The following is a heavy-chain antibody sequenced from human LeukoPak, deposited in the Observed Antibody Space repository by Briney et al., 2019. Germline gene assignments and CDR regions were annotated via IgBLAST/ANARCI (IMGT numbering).Heavy chain of an antibody. CDR1: GGSISSYY. Sequence: SETLSLTCTVSGGSISSYYWSWIRQPPGKGLEWIGYIYYSGSTNYNPSLKSRVTISVDTSKNQFSLKLSSVTAADTAVYYCAREYCSSTSCYFDYWGQGTLVTVSS. D-gene: IGHD2-2*01. V-gene: IGHV4-59*01. J-gene: IGHJ4*02. CDR3: AREYCSSTSCYFDY. CDR2: IYYSGST.